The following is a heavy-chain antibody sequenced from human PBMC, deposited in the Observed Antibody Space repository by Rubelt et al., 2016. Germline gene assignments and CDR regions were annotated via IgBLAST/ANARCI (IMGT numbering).Heavy chain of an antibody. CDR3: ARFGSGY. Sequence: VRQAPGKGLEWVSVIYSGGSTYYADSVKGRFTISRDNSKNTLYLQMNSLRAEDTAVYYCARFGSGYWGQGTLVTVSS. J-gene: IGHJ4*02. CDR2: IYSGGST. V-gene: IGHV3-66*02. D-gene: IGHD3-10*01.